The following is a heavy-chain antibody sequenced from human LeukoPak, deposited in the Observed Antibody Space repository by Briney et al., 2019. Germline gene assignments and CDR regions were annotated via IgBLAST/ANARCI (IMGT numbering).Heavy chain of an antibody. Sequence: ASVTVSCTASGYTFPSYYMHWVRQAPGQGLEWMGVINPSGGNTNSAQKFQGRVTMTEDTSTDTAYMELSSLRSEDTAVYYCATSSYYYGSGSYNHFDYWGQGTLVTVSS. CDR2: INPSGGNT. D-gene: IGHD3-10*01. CDR3: ATSSYYYGSGSYNHFDY. J-gene: IGHJ4*02. CDR1: GYTFPSYY. V-gene: IGHV1-46*01.